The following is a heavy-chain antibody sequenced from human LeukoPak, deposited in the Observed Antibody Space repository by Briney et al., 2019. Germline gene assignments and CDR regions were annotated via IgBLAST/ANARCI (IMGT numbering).Heavy chain of an antibody. CDR3: ARGGL. Sequence: GGSLRLSCAASGFTFSNYWMTWVRQAPGKGLEWVANIKPDGGEKYYVDSVKGRFTISRDNAKNSLYLQINSLRGEDTAVYYCARGGLWGQGTLVTVSS. V-gene: IGHV3-7*01. CDR1: GFTFSNYW. CDR2: IKPDGGEK. J-gene: IGHJ4*02.